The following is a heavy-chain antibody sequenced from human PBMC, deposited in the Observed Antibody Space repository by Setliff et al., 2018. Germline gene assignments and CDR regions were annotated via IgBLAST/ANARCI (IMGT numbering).Heavy chain of an antibody. CDR2: IYYSGNT. J-gene: IGHJ4*02. CDR1: GGSIAGSTYY. CDR3: ARTGTYRYFDY. D-gene: IGHD1-1*01. V-gene: IGHV4-39*01. Sequence: SETLSLTCNVSGGSIAGSTYYWGWIRQPPGKGLEWIGRIYYSGNTYYNSSLRSRVTISVDTSKNQFSLKLGSVTAADTAVYYCARTGTYRYFDYWGQGTLVTVSS.